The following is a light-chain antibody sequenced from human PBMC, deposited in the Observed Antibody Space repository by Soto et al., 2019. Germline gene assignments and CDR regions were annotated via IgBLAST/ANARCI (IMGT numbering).Light chain of an antibody. V-gene: IGLV3-21*04. CDR3: QVWDSTTDHRVV. CDR1: NIGSKS. J-gene: IGLJ2*01. CDR2: YDS. Sequence: SSELTQPPSVSLAPGKTATITCGGNNIGSKSVHWYQQKPGQAPVLVISYDSDRPSGIPERFSGSNSGHTATLTISRVEAGDEADYYCQVWDSTTDHRVVFGGGTKLTVL.